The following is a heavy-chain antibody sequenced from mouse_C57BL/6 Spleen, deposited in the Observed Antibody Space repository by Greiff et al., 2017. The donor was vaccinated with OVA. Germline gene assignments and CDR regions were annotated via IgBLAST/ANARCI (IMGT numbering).Heavy chain of an antibody. CDR3: ARTYSNYEGLAY. D-gene: IGHD2-5*01. Sequence: VQLVESGPELVKPGASVKISCKASGYAFSSSWMNWVKQRPGKGLEWIGRIYPGDGDTNYNGKFKGKATLTADKSSSTAYMQLSSLTSEDSAVYFCARTYSNYEGLAYWGQGTTLTVSS. V-gene: IGHV1-82*01. J-gene: IGHJ2*01. CDR2: IYPGDGDT. CDR1: GYAFSSSW.